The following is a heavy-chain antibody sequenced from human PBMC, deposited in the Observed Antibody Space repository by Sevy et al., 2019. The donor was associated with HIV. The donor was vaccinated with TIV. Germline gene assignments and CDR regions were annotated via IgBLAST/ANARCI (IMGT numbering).Heavy chain of an antibody. D-gene: IGHD3-10*01. V-gene: IGHV3-30-3*01. J-gene: IGHJ3*01. CDR1: GFTFSSYP. CDR3: VRETTMLPRGAFDF. Sequence: GGSLRLSCPASGFTFSSYPMHWVRQAPGKGLEWVSFISFDGTDKYYEESVKGRFTITRDNSKNTLFLQMNSLRAEDTAFYYCVRETTMLPRGAFDFWGQGTMVTVSS. CDR2: ISFDGTDK.